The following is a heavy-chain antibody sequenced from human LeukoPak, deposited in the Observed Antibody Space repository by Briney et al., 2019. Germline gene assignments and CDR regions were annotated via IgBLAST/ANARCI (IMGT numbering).Heavy chain of an antibody. CDR3: ARVYSSTSCFDV. D-gene: IGHD2-2*01. Sequence: KPSETLSLTCAVYGGSFSGYYWSWIRQRPGKGLEWIGEINHSGSTNYNPSLKSRVTISVDTSKNQFSLKLSSVTAADTAVYYCARVYSSTSCFDVWGQGTAVTVSS. J-gene: IGHJ6*02. CDR1: GGSFSGYY. CDR2: INHSGST. V-gene: IGHV4-34*01.